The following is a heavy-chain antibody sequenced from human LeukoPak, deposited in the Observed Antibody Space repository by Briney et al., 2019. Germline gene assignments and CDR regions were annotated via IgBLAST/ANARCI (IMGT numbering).Heavy chain of an antibody. CDR3: ARGGYYDILAGYSDTFDI. D-gene: IGHD3-9*01. CDR2: INHSGRT. J-gene: IGHJ3*02. V-gene: IGHV4-34*01. Sequence: SETLSLTCAVYVGSFSGYYWTWVRQPPGKGLEWIGEINHSGRTNHNPSLKSRVTISVDPSKNQFSLKLSCVTAAATAGYYCARGGYYDILAGYSDTFDIWGQGTMVTVSS. CDR1: VGSFSGYY.